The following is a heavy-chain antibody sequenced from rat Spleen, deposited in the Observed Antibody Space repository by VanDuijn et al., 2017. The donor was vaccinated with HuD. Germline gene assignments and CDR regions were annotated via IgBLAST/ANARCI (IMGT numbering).Heavy chain of an antibody. CDR1: GFTFNNYW. CDR2: ITNTGGST. J-gene: IGHJ4*01. Sequence: EVQLVESGGGLVQPGRSLKLSCAASGFTFNNYWMTWIRQAPGKGLEWVASITNTGGSTYYPDSVKGRFTISRDNAKSTLYLQMNSLRSEDTATYYCTRGRYTTDYYALVMDAWGQGASVTVSS. V-gene: IGHV5-31*01. CDR3: TRGRYTTDYYALVMDA. D-gene: IGHD1-6*01.